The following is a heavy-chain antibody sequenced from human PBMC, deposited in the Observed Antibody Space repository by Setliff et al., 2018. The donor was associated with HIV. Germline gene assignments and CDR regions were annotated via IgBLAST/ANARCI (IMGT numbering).Heavy chain of an antibody. CDR2: IYYSGST. CDR1: GGSISSHF. CDR3: ARFSSGWYAHY. Sequence: SETLSLTCTVSGGSISSHFWSWIRQPPGKGLEWIGSIYYSGSTNYNPSLKSRVTISVVTSKNQFSLKLSSVTAADTAVYYCARFSSGWYAHYWGQGKLVTVSS. V-gene: IGHV4-59*11. J-gene: IGHJ4*02. D-gene: IGHD6-19*01.